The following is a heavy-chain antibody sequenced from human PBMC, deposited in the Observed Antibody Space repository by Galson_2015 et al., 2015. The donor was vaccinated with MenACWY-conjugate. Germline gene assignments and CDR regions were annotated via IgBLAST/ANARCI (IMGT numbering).Heavy chain of an antibody. J-gene: IGHJ4*02. CDR1: GFTFSSHR. D-gene: IGHD1-26*01. Sequence: SLRLSCAASGFTFSSHRMTWVRQAPGKGLEWVANIKQDGSEKYYADSVKGRFTISRENARKSLYLQMNSLRAEDTAVYYCTRRVGTSDGCPYLDYWGQGTLVTVSS. V-gene: IGHV3-7*03. CDR2: IKQDGSEK. CDR3: TRRVGTSDGCPYLDY.